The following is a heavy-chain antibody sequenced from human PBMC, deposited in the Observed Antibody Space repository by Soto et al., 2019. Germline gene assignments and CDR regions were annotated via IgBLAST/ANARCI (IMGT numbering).Heavy chain of an antibody. CDR2: IYYSGST. V-gene: IGHV4-39*01. CDR3: ARPQTEDDAFDI. Sequence: TSETLSLTCTVSGGSISSSSYYWGWIRQPPGKGLEWIGSIYYSGSTYYNPSLKSRVTISVDTSKNQFSLKLSSVTAADTAVYYCARPQTEDDAFDIWGQGTMVTVSS. CDR1: GGSISSSSYY. J-gene: IGHJ3*02.